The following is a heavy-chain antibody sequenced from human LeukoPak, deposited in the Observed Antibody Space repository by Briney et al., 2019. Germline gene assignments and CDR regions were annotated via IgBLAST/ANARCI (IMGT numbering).Heavy chain of an antibody. Sequence: PSETLSLTCTVSGGSISSSSYYWGWIRQPPGKGLEWIGSIYYSGSTYYNPSLKSRVTISVDTSKNQFSLKLSSVTAADTAVYYCARWGVEYNGSGSYYYYWGQGTLVTVSS. J-gene: IGHJ4*02. CDR1: GGSISSSSYY. V-gene: IGHV4-39*01. CDR3: ARWGVEYNGSGSYYYY. CDR2: IYYSGST. D-gene: IGHD3-10*01.